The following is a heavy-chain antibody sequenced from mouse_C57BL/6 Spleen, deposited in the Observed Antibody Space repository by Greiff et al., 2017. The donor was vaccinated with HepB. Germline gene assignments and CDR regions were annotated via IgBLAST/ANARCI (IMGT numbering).Heavy chain of an antibody. J-gene: IGHJ4*01. V-gene: IGHV5-4*01. Sequence: EVKLVESGGGLVKPGGSLKLSCAASGFTFSSYAMSWVRQTPEKRLEWVATISDGGSYTYYPDNVKGRFTISRDNAKNNLYLQMSHLKSEDTAMYYCAREGLPYAMDYWGQGTSVTVSS. D-gene: IGHD3-3*01. CDR2: ISDGGSYT. CDR3: AREGLPYAMDY. CDR1: GFTFSSYA.